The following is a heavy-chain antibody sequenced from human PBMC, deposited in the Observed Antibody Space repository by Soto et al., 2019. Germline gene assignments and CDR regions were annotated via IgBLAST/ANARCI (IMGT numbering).Heavy chain of an antibody. V-gene: IGHV3-49*03. Sequence: GGSLRLSCTASGFTFGDYAMSWFRQAPGKGLEWVGFIRSKAYGGTTEYAASVKGRFTISRDDSKSIAYLQMNSLKTEDTAVYYCTRGIVVVPAGWFDPWGQGTLVTVSS. D-gene: IGHD2-2*01. J-gene: IGHJ5*02. CDR3: TRGIVVVPAGWFDP. CDR2: IRSKAYGGTT. CDR1: GFTFGDYA.